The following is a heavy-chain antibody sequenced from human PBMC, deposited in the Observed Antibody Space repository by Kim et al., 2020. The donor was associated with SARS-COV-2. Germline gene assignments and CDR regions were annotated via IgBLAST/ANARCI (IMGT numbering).Heavy chain of an antibody. CDR3: ARLTGSSWSLIDY. CDR2: IYPRDSDT. D-gene: IGHD6-13*01. Sequence: GESLKISCKGSGYNFASYWIGWVRQMPGEGLEWMGIIYPRDSDTRYSPSFQGQVTISADKSISTAYLLWSSLKASYTAMYYCARLTGSSWSLIDYWGQGTLVTVSS. V-gene: IGHV5-51*01. J-gene: IGHJ4*02. CDR1: GYNFASYW.